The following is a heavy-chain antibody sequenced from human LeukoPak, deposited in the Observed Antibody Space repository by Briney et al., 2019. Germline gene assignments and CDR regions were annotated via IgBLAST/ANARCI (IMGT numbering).Heavy chain of an antibody. CDR3: ARVASSTSQYYYYYYMDV. V-gene: IGHV1-8*03. CDR1: GYTFTSYD. J-gene: IGHJ6*03. D-gene: IGHD2-2*01. Sequence: ASVKVSCKASGYTFTSYDINWVRQATGQGLEWMGWMNPNSGNTGYAQKFQGRVTITRNTSISTAYMELRSLRSDDTAVYYCARVASSTSQYYYYYYMDVWGKGTTVTVSS. CDR2: MNPNSGNT.